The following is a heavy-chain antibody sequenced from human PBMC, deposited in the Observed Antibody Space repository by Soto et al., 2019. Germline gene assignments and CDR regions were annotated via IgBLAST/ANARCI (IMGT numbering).Heavy chain of an antibody. CDR1: GFTFSSYW. CDR2: IKQDGSEK. D-gene: IGHD4-17*01. Sequence: GGSLRLSCAASGFTFSSYWMSWVRQAPGKGLERVANIKQDGSEKYYVDSVKGRFTISRDNAKNSLYLQMNSLRAEDTAVYYWARVIDDYGDYGSYYYYYYGMDVWGQGTTVTVSS. V-gene: IGHV3-7*05. J-gene: IGHJ6*02. CDR3: ARVIDDYGDYGSYYYYYYGMDV.